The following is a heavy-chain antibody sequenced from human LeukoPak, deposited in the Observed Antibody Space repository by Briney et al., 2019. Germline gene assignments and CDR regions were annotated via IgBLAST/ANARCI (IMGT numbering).Heavy chain of an antibody. V-gene: IGHV3-74*03. CDR3: ARPYYYGMDV. CDR2: INSDGSTT. Sequence: GGSLRLSCAAPGFTFGSNWMHWVRQGPGKGLVWVSLINSDGSTTKYADSVRGRFTISRDNAKNTLYLQMNSLRAEDTAVYYCARPYYYGMDVWGQGTTVTVSS. CDR1: GFTFGSNW. J-gene: IGHJ6*02.